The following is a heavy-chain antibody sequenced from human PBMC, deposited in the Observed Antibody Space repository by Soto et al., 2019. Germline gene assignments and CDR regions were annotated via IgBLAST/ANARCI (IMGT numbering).Heavy chain of an antibody. Sequence: GGSLSLSYGASGFTFSNYDMHWVRQVTGKGLEGISSIGTAGNTYYAGSVRGRFTISRDNAKNTLYLQMNSLRAEDTAVYYCAKPPDYGGKPVYYYYYGMDVWGQGTTVTVS. D-gene: IGHD4-17*01. V-gene: IGHV3-13*01. CDR1: GFTFSNYD. CDR2: IGTAGNT. CDR3: AKPPDYGGKPVYYYYYGMDV. J-gene: IGHJ6*02.